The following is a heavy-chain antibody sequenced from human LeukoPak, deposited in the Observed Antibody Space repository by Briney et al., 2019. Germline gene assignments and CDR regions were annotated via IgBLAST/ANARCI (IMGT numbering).Heavy chain of an antibody. J-gene: IGHJ4*02. D-gene: IGHD1-26*01. CDR3: AKGSGSYPGYFDY. CDR1: GFTFDDYA. CDR2: ISWNSGCI. V-gene: IGHV3-9*01. Sequence: PGGSLRLSCAASGFTFDDYAMHWVRQAPGKGLEWVSGISWNSGCIGYADSVKGRFTISRDNAKNSLYLQMNSLRAEDTALYYCAKGSGSYPGYFDYWGQGTLVTVSS.